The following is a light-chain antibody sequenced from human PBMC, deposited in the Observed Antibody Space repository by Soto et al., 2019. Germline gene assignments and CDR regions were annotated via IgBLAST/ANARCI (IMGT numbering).Light chain of an antibody. J-gene: IGKJ3*01. Sequence: EIVLTQSPGTLSLSPGERVTLSCRASQSVSSSYLAWYQQKPGQAPRLLIYGASSRATGIPDRFSGSGSGTDCTLTISRLEPEDFAVYYCPQYGSSPRGFTFGPGTKVDIK. CDR3: PQYGSSPRGFT. CDR2: GAS. V-gene: IGKV3-20*01. CDR1: QSVSSSY.